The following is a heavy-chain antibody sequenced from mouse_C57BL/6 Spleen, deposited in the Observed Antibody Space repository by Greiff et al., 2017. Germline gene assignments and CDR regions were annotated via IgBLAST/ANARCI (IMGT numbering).Heavy chain of an antibody. CDR3: ARDGNGYDGFAY. D-gene: IGHD2-2*01. CDR2: ISDGGSYT. J-gene: IGHJ3*01. Sequence: EVHLVESGGGLVKPGGSLKLSCAASGFTFSSYAMSWVRQTPEKRLEWVATISDGGSYTYYPDNVKGRFTISRDNAKNNLYLQMSHLKSEDTAMYYCARDGNGYDGFAYWGQGTLVTVSA. CDR1: GFTFSSYA. V-gene: IGHV5-4*01.